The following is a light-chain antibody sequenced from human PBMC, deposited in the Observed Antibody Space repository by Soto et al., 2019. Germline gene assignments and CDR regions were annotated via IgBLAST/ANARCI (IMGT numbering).Light chain of an antibody. CDR1: QSISNY. Sequence: DIQMTQSPSSLSASVGDRVTITCWASQSISNYLNWYQQKPGKAPKLLMYAASSLQSGVPSRFGGSGSGTDFTLIISSLQPEDFATYYCQQSYSTPRTFGQGTKVEIK. J-gene: IGKJ1*01. V-gene: IGKV1-39*01. CDR2: AAS. CDR3: QQSYSTPRT.